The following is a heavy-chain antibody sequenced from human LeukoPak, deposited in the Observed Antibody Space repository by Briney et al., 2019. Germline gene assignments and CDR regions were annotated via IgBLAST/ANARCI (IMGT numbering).Heavy chain of an antibody. CDR2: IFSSGST. CDR3: ARQNYDVDY. J-gene: IGHJ4*02. Sequence: SETLSLTCSVSGGSISSSSNYWGWIRQPPGEGLEWIGSIFSSGSTYYNPSLKSRVTISVDTSKNQFSLKLTSVTAADTAVYYCARQNYDVDYWGQGTLVTVSS. CDR1: GGSISSSSNY. V-gene: IGHV4-39*01. D-gene: IGHD3-3*01.